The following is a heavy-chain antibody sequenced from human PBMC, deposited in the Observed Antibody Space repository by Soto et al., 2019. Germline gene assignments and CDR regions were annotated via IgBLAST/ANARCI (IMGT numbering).Heavy chain of an antibody. CDR2: IIPIFGTA. D-gene: IGHD2-15*01. Sequence: QVQLVQSGAEVKKPGSSVKVSCKAPGGTFSSYAISWVRQAPGQGLEWMGGIIPIFGTAKYAQKFQGRVTTTADESTSTGYMELSSLRHEDPAVYYCARSQGGSSSLDIYYDYYYGMDVWGQGTTVTVSS. CDR3: ARSQGGSSSLDIYYDYYYGMDV. V-gene: IGHV1-69*01. J-gene: IGHJ6*02. CDR1: GGTFSSYA.